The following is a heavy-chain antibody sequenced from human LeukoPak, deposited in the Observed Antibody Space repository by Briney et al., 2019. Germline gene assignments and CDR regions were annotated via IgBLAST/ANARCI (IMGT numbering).Heavy chain of an antibody. Sequence: ASVKVSCKASGYTFTSYYMHWVRQAPGQGLEWTGIINPSGGSTSYAQKFQGRVTMTRDTSTSTVYMELSSLRSEDTAVYYCARDPDYGGSPGAFDIWGQGTMVTVSS. CDR2: INPSGGST. V-gene: IGHV1-46*01. CDR3: ARDPDYGGSPGAFDI. D-gene: IGHD4-23*01. CDR1: GYTFTSYY. J-gene: IGHJ3*02.